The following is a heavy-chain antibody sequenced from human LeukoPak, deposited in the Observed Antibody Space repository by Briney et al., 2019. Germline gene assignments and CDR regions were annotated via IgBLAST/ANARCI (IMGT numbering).Heavy chain of an antibody. J-gene: IGHJ4*02. CDR3: ARDLSGITGYTYGRGIDY. V-gene: IGHV3-7*01. CDR2: IKQDGSEK. CDR1: GFTFSSYW. D-gene: IGHD5-18*01. Sequence: GGSLRLSCAASGFTFSSYWMSWVRQAPGKGLEWVANIKQDGSEKYYVDSVKGRFTISRDNAKTSLYLQMNSLRAEDTAVYYCARDLSGITGYTYGRGIDYWGQGTLVTVSS.